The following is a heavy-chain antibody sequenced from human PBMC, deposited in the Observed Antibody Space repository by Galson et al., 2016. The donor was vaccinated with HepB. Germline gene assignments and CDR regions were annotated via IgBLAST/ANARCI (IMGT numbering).Heavy chain of an antibody. CDR2: ISASGGST. CDR3: AKAGSTWYFDY. Sequence: LRLSCAASGFTFSTYGMNWVRQAPGKGLEWVSGISASGGSTDYADSVKGRFTISRDNSKNTLYLQMNSLRADDTAVYYWAKAGSTWYFDYWGQGTLVTVSS. CDR1: GFTFSTYG. V-gene: IGHV3-23*01. J-gene: IGHJ4*02. D-gene: IGHD6-13*01.